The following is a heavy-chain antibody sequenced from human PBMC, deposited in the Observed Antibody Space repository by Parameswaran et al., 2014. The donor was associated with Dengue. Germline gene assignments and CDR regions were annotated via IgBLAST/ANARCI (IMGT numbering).Heavy chain of an antibody. D-gene: IGHD4-17*01. Sequence: VRQMPGKGLEWIGEINHSGSTNYNPSLKSRVTISVDTSKNQFSLKLSSVTAADTAVYYCARYGDYVDYYYYGMDVWGQGTTVTVSS. CDR2: INHSGST. J-gene: IGHJ6*02. V-gene: IGHV4-34*01. CDR3: ARYGDYVDYYYYGMDV.